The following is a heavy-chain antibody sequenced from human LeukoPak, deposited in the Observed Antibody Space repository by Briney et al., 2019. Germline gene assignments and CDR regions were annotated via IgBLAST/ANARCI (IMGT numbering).Heavy chain of an antibody. D-gene: IGHD5-18*01. V-gene: IGHV3-48*04. CDR3: ARGYSYGYGGFDY. CDR2: ISSSSSNI. CDR1: GFTFSSYS. Sequence: GGSLRLSCAASGFTFSSYSINWVRQAPGKGLEWVSYISSSSSNIYYAESVKGRFSISRDNAKNFLYLQMNSLRAEDTAVYYCARGYSYGYGGFDYWGQGTLVIVSS. J-gene: IGHJ4*02.